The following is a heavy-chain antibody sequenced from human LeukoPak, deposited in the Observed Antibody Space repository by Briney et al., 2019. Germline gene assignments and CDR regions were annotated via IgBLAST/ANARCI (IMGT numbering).Heavy chain of an antibody. J-gene: IGHJ4*02. Sequence: GGSLRLSCAASGFTFSSYAMHWVRQAPGKGLEYVSAISSNGGSTYYANSVKGRFTISRDNSKNTLYLQMGSLRAEDMAVYYCARGIVGATPLWGQGTLVTVSS. CDR2: ISSNGGST. V-gene: IGHV3-64*01. CDR3: ARGIVGATPL. D-gene: IGHD1-26*01. CDR1: GFTFSSYA.